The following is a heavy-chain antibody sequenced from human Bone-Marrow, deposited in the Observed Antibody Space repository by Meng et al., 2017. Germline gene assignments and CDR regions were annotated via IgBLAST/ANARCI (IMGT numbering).Heavy chain of an antibody. CDR2: IYSGGST. CDR1: GFTVSSNY. J-gene: IGHJ5*02. V-gene: IGHV3-53*01. Sequence: GESLKISCAASGFTVSSNYMSWVRQAPGKGLEWVSVIYSGGSTYYADSVKGRFTISRDNAKNSLYLQMGSLGAEDTAVYYCARDLGSPGYSYGHWFDPWGQGTLVTVSS. D-gene: IGHD5-18*01. CDR3: ARDLGSPGYSYGHWFDP.